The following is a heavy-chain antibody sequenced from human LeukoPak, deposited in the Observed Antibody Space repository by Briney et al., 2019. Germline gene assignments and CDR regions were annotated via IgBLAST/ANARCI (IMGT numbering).Heavy chain of an antibody. Sequence: PSETLSLTCTVSGGSISSSSYYWGWIRQPPGKGLEWIGSIYSSGSTYYNPSLKSRVTISVDTSKNQLSLNLKSVTAADTAVYYCARDRDVDDFDSWGHGTLVTVSS. J-gene: IGHJ4*01. CDR2: IYSSGST. D-gene: IGHD2-15*01. V-gene: IGHV4-39*07. CDR1: GGSISSSSYY. CDR3: ARDRDVDDFDS.